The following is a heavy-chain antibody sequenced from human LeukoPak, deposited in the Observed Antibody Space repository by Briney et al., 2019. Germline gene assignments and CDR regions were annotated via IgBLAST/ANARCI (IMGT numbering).Heavy chain of an antibody. CDR2: IWYDGSYK. CDR1: GFTFSNYA. J-gene: IGHJ3*02. CDR3: ARGNSDGFDI. V-gene: IGHV3-33*01. D-gene: IGHD4-23*01. Sequence: GGSLRLSCAASGFTFSNYAMHWVRQAPGKGLEWMAIIWYDGSYKYYADSVKGRFTISRDNSKNTLYLQVNSLTAEDTAVYYCARGNSDGFDIWGHGTMVTVSS.